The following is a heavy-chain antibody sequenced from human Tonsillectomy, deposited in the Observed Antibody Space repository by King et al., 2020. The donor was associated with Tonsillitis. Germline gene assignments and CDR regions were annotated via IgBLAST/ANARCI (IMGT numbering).Heavy chain of an antibody. Sequence: VQLVESGAEVKKPGSSVTVSCTASGGTFSSYAISWVRQAPGQGLEWMGGIIPIFGTANYAKKFQGRVTITAEESTSTAYMGLSSLRSEDTDVYYCARGGNDYSNYPFDYWGQGTLVTVSS. D-gene: IGHD4-11*01. CDR2: IIPIFGTA. CDR3: ARGGNDYSNYPFDY. CDR1: GGTFSSYA. V-gene: IGHV1-69*01. J-gene: IGHJ4*02.